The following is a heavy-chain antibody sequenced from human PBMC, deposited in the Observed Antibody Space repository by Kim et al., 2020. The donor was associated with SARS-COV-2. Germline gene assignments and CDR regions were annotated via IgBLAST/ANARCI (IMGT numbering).Heavy chain of an antibody. D-gene: IGHD3-10*01. V-gene: IGHV4-59*13. CDR3: ARGVPRGDSGSYPSYYYYYYGMDV. J-gene: IGHJ6*02. CDR1: GGSISSYY. CDR2: IYYSGST. Sequence: SETLSLTCTVSGGSISSYYWSWIRQPPGKGLEWIGYIYYSGSTNYNPSLKSRVTISVDTSKNQFSLKLSSVTAADTAVYYCARGVPRGDSGSYPSYYYYYYGMDVWGQGTTVTVSS.